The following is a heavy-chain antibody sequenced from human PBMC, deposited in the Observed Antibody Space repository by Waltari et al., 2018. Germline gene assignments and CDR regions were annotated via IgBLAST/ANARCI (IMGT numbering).Heavy chain of an antibody. D-gene: IGHD3-3*01. CDR3: ARVRWSGYYFDY. CDR2: IYWADDK. Sequence: QVTLKESGPALVKPTQTLTLTCTFSGFSLTSSGMRVGWIRKPLRMLLEWLALIYWADDKRYSTSLTSSLTISKDTSKNHVVLTIPNMVPVDTGTYYCARVRWSGYYFDYCGLLVLVTVSS. V-gene: IGHV2-5*08. CDR1: GFSLTSSGMR. J-gene: IGHJ4*02.